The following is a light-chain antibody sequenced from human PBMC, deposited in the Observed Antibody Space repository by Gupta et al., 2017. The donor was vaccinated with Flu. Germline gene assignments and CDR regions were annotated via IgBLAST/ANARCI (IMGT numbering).Light chain of an antibody. CDR2: QDS. V-gene: IGLV3-1*01. J-gene: IGLJ3*02. CDR1: KLGDKY. Sequence: SSQLSPPPSVSVSPGQTASITCSGDKLGDKYACWYQQKPGQSPVLVIYQDSKRPSGIPERFSGSNSGNTATLTISGTQAMDEADYYCQAWDSSTGVFGGGTKLTVL. CDR3: QAWDSSTGV.